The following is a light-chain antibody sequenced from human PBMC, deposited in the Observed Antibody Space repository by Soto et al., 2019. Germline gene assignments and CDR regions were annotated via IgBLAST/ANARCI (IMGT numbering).Light chain of an antibody. J-gene: IGKJ1*01. CDR2: GAS. V-gene: IGKV3-15*01. Sequence: EIVIMQSPATLSVSPGERATLSCRASQSVSSNLVWYQQKPGQAPRLLIYGASTRATGVPARYSGSGSGTEFSFTISSLQSEDFAVYYCQQYSQWPRTFGQGTKV. CDR1: QSVSSN. CDR3: QQYSQWPRT.